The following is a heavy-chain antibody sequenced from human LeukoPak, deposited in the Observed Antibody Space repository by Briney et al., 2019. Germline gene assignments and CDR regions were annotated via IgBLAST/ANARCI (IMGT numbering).Heavy chain of an antibody. J-gene: IGHJ4*02. CDR3: ARVRYPDVLTGYYGDGYFDY. CDR2: IYYTRST. V-gene: IGHV4-59*01. CDR1: GGSISSYY. D-gene: IGHD3-9*01. Sequence: PSETLSLTCTVSGGSISSYYWSWIRQPPGKGLEWIGYIYYTRSTHYNPSLKSRVTISVDTSKNQFSLKLSSVTAADTAVHYCARVRYPDVLTGYYGDGYFDYWGQGTLVTVSS.